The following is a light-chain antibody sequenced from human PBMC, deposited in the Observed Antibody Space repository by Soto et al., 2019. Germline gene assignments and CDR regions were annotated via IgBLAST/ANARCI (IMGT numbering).Light chain of an antibody. CDR1: NSNIGINA. V-gene: IGLV1-44*01. CDR2: SNN. Sequence: QAVVTQPPSASGTPGQRVAISCSGSNSNIGINAVNWYQQLPGTAPKLLISSNNQRPSGVPDRFSGSRSGTSGSLAISGLQSEDEADYYCAAWDDSLNGPVFGGGTKLTVL. J-gene: IGLJ3*02. CDR3: AAWDDSLNGPV.